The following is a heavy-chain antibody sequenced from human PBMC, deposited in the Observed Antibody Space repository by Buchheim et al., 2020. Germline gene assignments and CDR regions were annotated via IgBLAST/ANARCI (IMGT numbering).Heavy chain of an antibody. Sequence: QVQLVESGGGVVQPGRSLRLSCAASGFTFSSYGMHWVRQDPGKGLEWVAAISYDGSNKYYADSVKGRFTISRDNSKKTLYLQINCLRAGDTAVYYCAKEEYIVVVPAAIPGMEYWGQGTL. CDR1: GFTFSSYG. CDR3: AKEEYIVVVPAAIPGMEY. D-gene: IGHD2-2*01. CDR2: ISYDGSNK. V-gene: IGHV3-30*18. J-gene: IGHJ4*02.